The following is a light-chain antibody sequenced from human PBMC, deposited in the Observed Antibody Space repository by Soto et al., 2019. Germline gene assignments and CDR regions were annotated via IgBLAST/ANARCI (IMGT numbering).Light chain of an antibody. Sequence: DIHMTQSPSTLSASVGDRVTITCRASQNINSWLAWYQQKPGKAPKLLIYEASSLEKGVPARFGGSGSGTEFPLTIRSLQPDDFATYYCQQYNVYSWTFGQGTKVEIK. J-gene: IGKJ1*01. CDR3: QQYNVYSWT. CDR2: EAS. V-gene: IGKV1-5*03. CDR1: QNINSW.